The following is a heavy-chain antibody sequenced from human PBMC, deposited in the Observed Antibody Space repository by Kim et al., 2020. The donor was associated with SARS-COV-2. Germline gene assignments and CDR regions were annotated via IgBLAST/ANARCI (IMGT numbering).Heavy chain of an antibody. Sequence: SETLSLTCAVYGGSFSGYYWSWIRQPPGKGLEWIGEINHSGSTNYNPSLKSRVTISVDTSKNQFSLKLSSVTAADTAVYYCARGRGPSGYDFDLRYWGQGTLVTVSS. D-gene: IGHD5-12*01. V-gene: IGHV4-34*01. CDR2: INHSGST. J-gene: IGHJ4*02. CDR1: GGSFSGYY. CDR3: ARGRGPSGYDFDLRY.